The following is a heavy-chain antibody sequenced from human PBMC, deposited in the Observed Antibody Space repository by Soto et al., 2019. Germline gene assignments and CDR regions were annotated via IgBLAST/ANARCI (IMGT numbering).Heavy chain of an antibody. D-gene: IGHD2-21*02. CDR3: ATCGGDCYSPPGRYYGMDV. V-gene: IGHV1-69*02. CDR1: GGTFSSYT. J-gene: IGHJ6*02. CDR2: IIPILGIA. Sequence: QVQLVQSGAEVKKPGSSVKVSCKASGGTFSSYTISWVRQAPGQGLEWMGRIIPILGIANYAQKFQGRVTITADKYTSTAYMELSSLRSEDTAVYYCATCGGDCYSPPGRYYGMDVWGQGTTVTVSS.